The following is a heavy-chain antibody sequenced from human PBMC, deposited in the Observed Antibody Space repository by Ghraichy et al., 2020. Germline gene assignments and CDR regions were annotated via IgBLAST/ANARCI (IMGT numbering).Heavy chain of an antibody. J-gene: IGHJ6*02. D-gene: IGHD2-21*02. V-gene: IGHV4-4*02. Sequence: SETLSLTCAVSGGSISSSNWWSWVRQPPGKGLEWIGEIYHSGSTNYNPSLKSRVTISVDKSKNQFSLKLSSVTAADTAVYYCARRSVTGYYYYGMDVWGQGTTVTVSS. CDR1: GGSISSSNW. CDR3: ARRSVTGYYYYGMDV. CDR2: IYHSGST.